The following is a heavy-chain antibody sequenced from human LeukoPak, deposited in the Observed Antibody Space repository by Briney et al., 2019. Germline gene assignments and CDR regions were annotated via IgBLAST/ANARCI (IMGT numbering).Heavy chain of an antibody. J-gene: IGHJ4*02. V-gene: IGHV3-30-3*01. CDR1: GFTFSSYA. D-gene: IGHD4-11*01. CDR2: ISYDGSNK. CDR3: AKGLYSNLLGFDY. Sequence: GGSLRLSCAASGFTFSSYAMHWVRRAPGKGLEWVAVISYDGSNKYYADSVKGRFTISRDNAKNSLYLQMNSLRAEDMALYYCAKGLYSNLLGFDYCGQGTLVTVSS.